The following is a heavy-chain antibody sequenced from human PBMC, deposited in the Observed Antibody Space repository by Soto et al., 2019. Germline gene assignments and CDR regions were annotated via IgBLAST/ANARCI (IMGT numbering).Heavy chain of an antibody. CDR3: AVYYYDSSVRIRPMGNWLDP. CDR1: GGSISSSSYY. J-gene: IGHJ5*02. V-gene: IGHV4-39*01. D-gene: IGHD3-22*01. CDR2: IYYSGST. Sequence: SETLSLTCTVSGGSISSSSYYWGWIRQPPGKGLEWIGSIYYSGSTYYNPSLKSRVTISVDTSKNQFPLKLSSVTAADTAVYYCAVYYYDSSVRIRPMGNWLDPWGQGTLVTVSS.